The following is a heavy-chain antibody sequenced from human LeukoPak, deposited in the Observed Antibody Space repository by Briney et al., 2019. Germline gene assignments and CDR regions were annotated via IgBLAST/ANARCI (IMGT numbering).Heavy chain of an antibody. CDR1: GFTFSRYT. CDR3: AEEFSAGWSFDY. CDR2: ISDRDHRT. V-gene: IGHV3-23*01. D-gene: IGHD6-19*01. Sequence: PGGSLRLSCAASGFTFSRYTMTWVRQAPGKGLEWVSGISDRDHRTYYADSVKGRFTISRDNSKNTLYLQMNSLRAEDTAVYYCAEEFSAGWSFDYWGQGTLVTVSS. J-gene: IGHJ4*02.